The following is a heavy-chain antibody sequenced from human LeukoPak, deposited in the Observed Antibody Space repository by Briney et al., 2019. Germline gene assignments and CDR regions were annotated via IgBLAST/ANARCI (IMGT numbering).Heavy chain of an antibody. CDR2: IYHSGST. V-gene: IGHV4-38-2*02. Sequence: SETLSLTCTVSGYSISSGYYWGWIRQPPGKGLEWIGSIYHSGSTYYNPSLKSRVTISVDTSKNQFSLKLSSVTAADTAVYYCARDVDYWGQGTQVTVSS. CDR3: ARDVDY. J-gene: IGHJ4*02. CDR1: GYSISSGYY.